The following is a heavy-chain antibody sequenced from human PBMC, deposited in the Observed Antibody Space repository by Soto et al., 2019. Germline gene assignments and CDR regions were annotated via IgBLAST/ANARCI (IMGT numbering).Heavy chain of an antibody. J-gene: IGHJ6*02. Sequence: QVQLVQSGAEVKKPGSSVKVSCKASGGTFSSYAISWVRQAPGQGLEWMGGIIPIFGTANYAQKIQGRVTITADESTSTAYMELSSLRSEDTAVYYCASEEHLGITIFPSYYYGMDVWGQGTTVTVSS. CDR1: GGTFSSYA. D-gene: IGHD3-9*01. CDR3: ASEEHLGITIFPSYYYGMDV. V-gene: IGHV1-69*01. CDR2: IIPIFGTA.